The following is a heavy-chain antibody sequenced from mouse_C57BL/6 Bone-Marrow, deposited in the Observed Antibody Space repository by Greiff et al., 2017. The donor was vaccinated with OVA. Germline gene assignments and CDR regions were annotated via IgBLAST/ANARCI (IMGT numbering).Heavy chain of an antibody. CDR1: GYTFTSYW. CDR2: IDPSDSET. Sequence: VQLQQPGAELVRPGSSVKLSCKASGYTFTSYWMHWVKQRPIQGLEWIGNIDPSDSETHYNQKFKDKATLTVDKSSSTAYMQLSSLTSEDSAVYYCARSRYDYGWFAYWGQGTLVTVSA. CDR3: ARSRYDYGWFAY. V-gene: IGHV1-52*01. J-gene: IGHJ3*01. D-gene: IGHD2-4*01.